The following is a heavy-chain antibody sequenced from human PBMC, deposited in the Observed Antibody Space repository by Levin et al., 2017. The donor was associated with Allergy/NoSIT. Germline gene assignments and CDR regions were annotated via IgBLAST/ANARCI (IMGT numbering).Heavy chain of an antibody. CDR2: IKTKTEAGTT. CDR1: RFTFSNAW. J-gene: IGHJ3*02. D-gene: IGHD1-1*01. V-gene: IGHV3-15*01. CDR3: TTNPAVGRPLWIDPGDSLDI. Sequence: ETLSLTCAASRFTFSNAWMTWVRQAPGKGLEWVGRIKTKTEAGTTEYAAPVKGRFTISRDDSKNTVYLQMNSLKTEDTAVYYCTTNPAVGRPLWIDPGDSLDIWGQGTTVTVFS.